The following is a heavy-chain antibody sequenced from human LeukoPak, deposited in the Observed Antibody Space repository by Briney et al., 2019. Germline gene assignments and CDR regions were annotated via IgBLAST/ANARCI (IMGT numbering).Heavy chain of an antibody. D-gene: IGHD2-2*01. CDR1: GFTFSNYA. CDR3: AKGGTGYCSGTSCLYFFDH. Sequence: PGGSLRLSCAASGFTFSNYAMSWVRQAPGKGLEWVSTVTSDTTYYADSVKGRFAISRDNSKNTLYLQMKTLRAEDTAVYYCAKGGTGYCSGTSCLYFFDHWGQGTLVTVSS. J-gene: IGHJ4*02. V-gene: IGHV3-23*01. CDR2: VTSDTT.